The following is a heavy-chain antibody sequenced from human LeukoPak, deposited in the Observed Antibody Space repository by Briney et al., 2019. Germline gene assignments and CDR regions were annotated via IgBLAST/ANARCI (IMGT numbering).Heavy chain of an antibody. CDR1: GFTFSSYA. D-gene: IGHD3-10*01. V-gene: IGHV3-7*04. Sequence: GGSLRLSCAASGFTFSSYAMHWVRQAPGKGLEWVANIKQDGSQKYYVDSLKGRFTISRDNAKNSLDLQMNSLRAEDTAIYYCARDGGANYFGYWGQGTLVTVSS. J-gene: IGHJ4*02. CDR3: ARDGGANYFGY. CDR2: IKQDGSQK.